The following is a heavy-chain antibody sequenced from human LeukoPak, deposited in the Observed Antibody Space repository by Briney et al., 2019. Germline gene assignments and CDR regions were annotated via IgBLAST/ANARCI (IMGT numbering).Heavy chain of an antibody. CDR2: IYYSGSI. CDR1: GGSISRYY. V-gene: IGHV4-59*01. J-gene: IGHJ5*02. Sequence: PSETLSLTCTVSGGSISRYYWSWIRQPPGKGLEWIGDIYYSGSINYNPSLKSRVTISVDTSKNQFSLKLSSVTAADTAVYYCARVGYYYGSGSYRWFDPWGQGTLVTVSS. CDR3: ARVGYYYGSGSYRWFDP. D-gene: IGHD3-10*01.